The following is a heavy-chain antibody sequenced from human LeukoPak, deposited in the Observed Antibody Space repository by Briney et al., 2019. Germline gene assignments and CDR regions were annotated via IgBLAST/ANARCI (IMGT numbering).Heavy chain of an antibody. CDR3: ARAEYYGSGSYYNDY. Sequence: SVKVSCKASGGTFSSYAISWVRQAPGQGLEWMGRIIPILGIANYAQKFQGRVTITADKSTSTAYMELSSLRSEHTAVYYCARAEYYGSGSYYNDYWGQGTLVTVSS. V-gene: IGHV1-69*04. CDR1: GGTFSSYA. CDR2: IIPILGIA. J-gene: IGHJ4*02. D-gene: IGHD3-10*01.